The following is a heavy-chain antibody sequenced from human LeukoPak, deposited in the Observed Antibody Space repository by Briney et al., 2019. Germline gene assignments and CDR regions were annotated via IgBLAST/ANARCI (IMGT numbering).Heavy chain of an antibody. CDR2: IYPDDSDT. D-gene: IGHD1-14*01. CDR3: ARRTGFFGY. V-gene: IGHV5-51*01. J-gene: IGHJ4*02. CDR1: GYSFINYW. Sequence: GESLKISCKASGYSFINYWIGWVRQMPGKGLEWMGIIYPDDSDTRYSPSFQGQVTISADRSISTTYLQWSSLRASDTAMYYCARRTGFFGYWGQGTLVTVSS.